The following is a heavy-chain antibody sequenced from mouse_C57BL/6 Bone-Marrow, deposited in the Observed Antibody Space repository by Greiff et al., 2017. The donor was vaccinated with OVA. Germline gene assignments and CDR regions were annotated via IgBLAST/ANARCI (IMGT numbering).Heavy chain of an antibody. CDR2: IYPGGGYT. V-gene: IGHV1-63*01. CDR3: ARGDYFDY. J-gene: IGHJ2*01. Sequence: VQLQQSGAELVRPGTSVKMSCKASGYTFTNYWIGWAKQRPGHGLEWIGNIYPGGGYTNYNEKFKGKATLTADKSSSTAYMQFSSLTSEDSAIYYCARGDYFDYWGQGTTLTVSS. CDR1: GYTFTNYW.